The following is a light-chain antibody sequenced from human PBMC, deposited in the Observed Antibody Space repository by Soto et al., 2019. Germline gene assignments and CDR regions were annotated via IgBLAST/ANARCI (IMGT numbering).Light chain of an antibody. J-gene: IGKJ1*01. CDR3: QHYNSYSEA. CDR2: GAS. CDR1: QSVSTSN. V-gene: IGKV3-20*01. Sequence: IVLTQSPGTLSSSPGERATLSCRASQSVSTSNLAWYQQRPGQAPRLLIYGASRRATGIPDRFSGSGSGTDFTLTISRLEPDDFATYYCQHYNSYSEAFGQGTKVELK.